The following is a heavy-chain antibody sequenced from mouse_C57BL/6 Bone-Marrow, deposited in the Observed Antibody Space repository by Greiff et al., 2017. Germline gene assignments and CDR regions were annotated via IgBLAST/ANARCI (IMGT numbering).Heavy chain of an antibody. CDR3: AGNSYYFDY. CDR1: GYTFTSYW. D-gene: IGHD2-1*01. J-gene: IGHJ2*01. CDR2: IDPSDSYT. V-gene: IGHV1-59*01. Sequence: VQLQQPGAELVRPGTSVKLSCKASGYTFTSYWMHWVKQRPGQGLEWIGVIDPSDSYTNYNQKFKGNATLTVDTSSSTAYMQLSSLTSEDSAVYYCAGNSYYFDYWGQGTTLTVSS.